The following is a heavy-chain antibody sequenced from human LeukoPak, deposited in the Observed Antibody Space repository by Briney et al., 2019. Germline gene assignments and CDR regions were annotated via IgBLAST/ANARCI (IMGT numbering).Heavy chain of an antibody. CDR3: AKDKGGGSAWFDYFDY. CDR1: GFTFSTYA. D-gene: IGHD3-10*01. CDR2: ISGNSGKI. V-gene: IGHV3-23*01. J-gene: IGHJ4*02. Sequence: GGSLRLSCAASGFTFSTYAINWVRQAPEKGLEWVSTISGNSGKIYYADSVKGRFTISRDNSKNTVYLQMNSLRAEDTATYYCAKDKGGGSAWFDYFDYWGQGTLVTVSS.